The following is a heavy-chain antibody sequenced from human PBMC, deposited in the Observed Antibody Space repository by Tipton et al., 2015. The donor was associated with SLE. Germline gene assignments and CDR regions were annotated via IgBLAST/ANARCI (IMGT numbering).Heavy chain of an antibody. V-gene: IGHV4-4*09. D-gene: IGHD2-21*01. CDR1: GGTISSFY. CDR3: ARHHVMWWWNY. J-gene: IGHJ4*02. Sequence: TLSLTCTVSGGTISSFYWSWFRQPPGKGLEWIGYVYSSGSPSSNPSLKSRITMSVETSKNQLSLKLRSVTAADTAVYFCARHHVMWWWNYWGQGILVTVSS. CDR2: VYSSGSP.